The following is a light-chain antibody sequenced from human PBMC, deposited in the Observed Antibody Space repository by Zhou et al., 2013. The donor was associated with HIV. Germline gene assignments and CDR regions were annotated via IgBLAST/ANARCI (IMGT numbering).Light chain of an antibody. Sequence: DIQMTQSPSSVSASVGDRVTITCRASQGISSWLAWYGASNLQSGVPSRFSGSGSGTDFTLTISSLQPEDFATYYCQQANSFPYTFGQGTKLEIK. CDR2: GAS. J-gene: IGKJ2*01. CDR3: QQANSFPYT. V-gene: IGKV1-12*02. CDR1: QGISSW.